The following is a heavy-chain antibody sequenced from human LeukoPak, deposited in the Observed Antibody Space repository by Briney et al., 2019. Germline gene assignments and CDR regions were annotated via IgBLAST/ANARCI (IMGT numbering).Heavy chain of an antibody. CDR3: ARHIDDFRVGGWFDP. CDR2: ISASGST. Sequence: PSETLSLTCTVSGDSISSYYWSWIRQPPGKGLEWIGYISASGSTKHNPSLGSRISISLDTSKSQVSLNLRSATAADTAVYYCARHIDDFRVGGWFDPWGQGILVTVSS. CDR1: GDSISSYY. V-gene: IGHV4-4*09. J-gene: IGHJ5*02. D-gene: IGHD3-3*01.